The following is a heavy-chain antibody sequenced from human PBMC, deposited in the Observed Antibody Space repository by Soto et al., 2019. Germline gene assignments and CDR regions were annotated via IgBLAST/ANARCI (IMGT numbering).Heavy chain of an antibody. D-gene: IGHD2-15*01. CDR1: GYTFTSYY. Sequence: ASVKASCKASGYTFTSYYMHWVRQAPGQGREGMGIINPSGGSTSYAQKFQGRVTMTRDTSTSTVHMELRSLRAEDTAVYYCARDHTWSCSGGSCNDAGDYFGQRTLVAVSS. V-gene: IGHV1-46*01. CDR2: INPSGGST. CDR3: ARDHTWSCSGGSCNDAGDY. J-gene: IGHJ4*02.